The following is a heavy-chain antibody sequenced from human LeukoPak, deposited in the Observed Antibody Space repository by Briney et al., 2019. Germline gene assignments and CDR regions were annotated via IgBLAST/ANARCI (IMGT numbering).Heavy chain of an antibody. CDR3: AKDPDYYGSGLFDY. J-gene: IGHJ4*02. D-gene: IGHD3-10*01. V-gene: IGHV3-23*01. Sequence: GGSLRLSCAASGFSFSTYAMSWVRQAPGKGLEWVSGISGSGGGPYYADSVKGRFSMSRDIPKNTLDLQMNSLRAEDTAVYYCAKDPDYYGSGLFDYWGQGTLVTVSS. CDR1: GFSFSTYA. CDR2: ISGSGGGP.